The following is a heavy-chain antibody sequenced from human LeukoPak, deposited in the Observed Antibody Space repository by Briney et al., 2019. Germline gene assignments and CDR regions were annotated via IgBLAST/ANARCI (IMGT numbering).Heavy chain of an antibody. CDR3: AREGLYDAFDI. V-gene: IGHV3-21*01. CDR1: GFTFSSYS. CDR2: ISSSSSYI. J-gene: IGHJ3*02. Sequence: GGSLRLSCAASGFTFSSYSMNWVRQAPGKGLEWVSSISSSSSYIYYADSVKGRFTISRDNAKSSLYLQMNGLRAEDTAVYYCAREGLYDAFDIWGQGTMVTVSS.